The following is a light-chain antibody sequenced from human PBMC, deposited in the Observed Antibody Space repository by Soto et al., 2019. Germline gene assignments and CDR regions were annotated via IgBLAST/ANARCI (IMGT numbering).Light chain of an antibody. CDR3: QQVNSCPST. V-gene: IGKV1-5*01. CDR1: QSIDRW. CDR2: AAS. Sequence: DIQITQSPSTLSASVGDRVTITCRASQSIDRWLAWYQQKPGKAPKLLIYAASTLQTGVPSRFSGGGSGTDFTLTLSSLQPEDFATYYCQQVNSCPSTFGQGTRLEIK. J-gene: IGKJ5*01.